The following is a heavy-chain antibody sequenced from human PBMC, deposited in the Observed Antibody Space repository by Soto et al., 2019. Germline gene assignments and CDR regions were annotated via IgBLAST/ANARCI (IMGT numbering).Heavy chain of an antibody. D-gene: IGHD3-9*01. CDR3: AKDRYDILTGYPIQYGMDV. Sequence: EVQLLESGGGLVQPGGSLRLSCAASGFTFSSYAMSWVRQAPGKGLEWVSSFSGSGDNTDYADSVMGRFTISRDNSKNTLYMQMNSLRAEDTAVYYCAKDRYDILTGYPIQYGMDVWGQGTTVTVSS. V-gene: IGHV3-23*01. CDR1: GFTFSSYA. J-gene: IGHJ6*02. CDR2: FSGSGDNT.